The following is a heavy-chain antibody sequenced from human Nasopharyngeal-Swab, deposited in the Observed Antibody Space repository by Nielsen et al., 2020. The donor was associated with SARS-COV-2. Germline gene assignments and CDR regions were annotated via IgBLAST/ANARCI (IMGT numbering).Heavy chain of an antibody. CDR1: GYTFTSYG. CDR2: ISAYNGNT. CDR3: ARDDSSNYDFWSGYYTSFDY. V-gene: IGHV1-18*01. J-gene: IGHJ4*02. D-gene: IGHD3-3*01. Sequence: ASVKVSCKASGYTFTSYGISWVRQAPGQGLEWMGWISAYNGNTNYAQKLQGRVTMTTDTSTSTAYMELRSLRSADTAVYYCARDDSSNYDFWSGYYTSFDYCGQGTRVTVAS.